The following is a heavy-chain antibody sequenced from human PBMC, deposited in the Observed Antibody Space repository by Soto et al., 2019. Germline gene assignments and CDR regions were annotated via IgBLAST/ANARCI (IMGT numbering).Heavy chain of an antibody. Sequence: SQTLSLTCALSGDSVSSNSAAWKWVRQSPSRGLEWLGKTYYRSKWYNDYAVSVKSRITINPDTSKNQFSLQLNSVTPEDTAVYYCARDLGPEGYCSSTSCYDVDYYYYYMDVWGKGTTVTVSS. J-gene: IGHJ6*03. CDR2: TYYRSKWYN. D-gene: IGHD2-2*01. CDR3: ARDLGPEGYCSSTSCYDVDYYYYYMDV. V-gene: IGHV6-1*01. CDR1: GDSVSSNSAA.